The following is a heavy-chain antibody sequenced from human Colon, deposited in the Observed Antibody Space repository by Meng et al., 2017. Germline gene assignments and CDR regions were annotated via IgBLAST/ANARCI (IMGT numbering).Heavy chain of an antibody. Sequence: GLLVGYGGGLVKSGGSLRLSCVASGFTFTTAWMTWIRQAPGKGLEWVSHISSSGKIIDYADSVKGRFTISRDNANNSLYLQMDSLTADDTAVYYCARDHGTGLDHWGQGALVTVSS. CDR1: GFTFTTAW. V-gene: IGHV3-11*01. CDR3: ARDHGTGLDH. J-gene: IGHJ4*02. D-gene: IGHD1-14*01. CDR2: ISSSGKII.